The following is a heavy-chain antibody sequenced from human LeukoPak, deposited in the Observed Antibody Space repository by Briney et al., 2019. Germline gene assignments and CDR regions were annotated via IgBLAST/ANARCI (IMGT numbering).Heavy chain of an antibody. V-gene: IGHV4-59*01. CDR2: IYYSGST. J-gene: IGHJ4*02. CDR3: ARGDGDFDY. Sequence: PSETLSLTCTVSSGSISSYYWSWIRQPPGKGLEWIGYIYYSGSTNYNPSLKSRVTISVDTSKNQFSLKLSSVTAADTAVYYCARGDGDFDYWGQGTLVTVSS. CDR1: SGSISSYY. D-gene: IGHD4-17*01.